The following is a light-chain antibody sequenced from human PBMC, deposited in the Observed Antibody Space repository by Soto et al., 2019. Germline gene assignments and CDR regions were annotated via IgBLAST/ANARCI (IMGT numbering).Light chain of an antibody. CDR2: AAS. V-gene: IGKV4-1*01. Sequence: DIVMTQSPDSLAVSLGERATINCKSSQSVLYSSNNKNYLAWYQQNPGRAPKLLIYAASTLYTGVPSRFSGSGYGTEFTLTISSLQPEDFATYYCQQVNSYPLTFGGGTKVDI. J-gene: IGKJ4*01. CDR3: QQVNSYPLT. CDR1: QSVLYSSNNKNY.